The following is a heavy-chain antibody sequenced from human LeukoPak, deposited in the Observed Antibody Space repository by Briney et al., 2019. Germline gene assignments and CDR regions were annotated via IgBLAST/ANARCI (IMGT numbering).Heavy chain of an antibody. D-gene: IGHD2-21*02. CDR3: ARDGRYCGGDCYPIDAFDI. J-gene: IGHJ3*02. CDR2: IIPIFGTA. Sequence: ASVKVSCKASGGTFSSYAISWVRQAPGQGLEWMGGIIPIFGTANYAQKFQGRVTITADESTSTAYMELSSLRSEDTAVYYCARDGRYCGGDCYPIDAFDIWGQGTMVTVSS. V-gene: IGHV1-69*13. CDR1: GGTFSSYA.